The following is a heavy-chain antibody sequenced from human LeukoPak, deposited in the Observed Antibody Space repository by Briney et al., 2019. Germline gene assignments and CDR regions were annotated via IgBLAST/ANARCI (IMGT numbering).Heavy chain of an antibody. Sequence: PGGSLRLSCAASGFTVSSNYMSWVRQAPGKGLEWVSVIYSGGSIYYADSVKGRFTISRDNSKNTLYLQMNSLRAEDTAVYYCAKVYSSSLDNWFDPWGQGTLVTVSS. J-gene: IGHJ5*02. D-gene: IGHD6-6*01. CDR3: AKVYSSSLDNWFDP. CDR1: GFTVSSNY. V-gene: IGHV3-53*01. CDR2: IYSGGSI.